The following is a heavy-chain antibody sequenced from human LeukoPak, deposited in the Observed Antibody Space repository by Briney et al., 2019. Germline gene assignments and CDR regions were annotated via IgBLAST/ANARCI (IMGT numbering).Heavy chain of an antibody. J-gene: IGHJ4*02. CDR3: ARGGSPSDY. D-gene: IGHD3-16*01. CDR2: IHLDGRTT. CDR1: GFTFSSYW. Sequence: GGSLRLSCAASGFTFSSYWMHWVRQRPGRGLVWVSRIHLDGRTTNYADSVKGRFTNSRDNAKNTLSLEMNSLRPEDTAVYYCARGGSPSDYWGQGTLVSVSS. V-gene: IGHV3-74*01.